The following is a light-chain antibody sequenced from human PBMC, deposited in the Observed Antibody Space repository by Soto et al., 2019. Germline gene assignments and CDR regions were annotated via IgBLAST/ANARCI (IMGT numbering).Light chain of an antibody. V-gene: IGKV3-15*01. CDR1: QSISNN. CDR3: QHYSNWPRT. Sequence: EIGMTQSPATLSVSPGEKATPSCRAGQSISNNLAWYQQKPGQAPRLLIYGASTRATGIPARFTGSGSGTEFTLTISSLQSEDFAVYYRQHYSNWPRTFGEGTKVDIK. CDR2: GAS. J-gene: IGKJ1*01.